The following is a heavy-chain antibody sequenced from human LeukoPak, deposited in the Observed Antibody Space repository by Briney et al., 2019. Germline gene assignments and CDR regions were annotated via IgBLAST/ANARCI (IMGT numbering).Heavy chain of an antibody. CDR3: ARDRTVPTLWFGP. D-gene: IGHD4-17*01. CDR1: GFTFSDYY. CDR2: ISTTSNYT. V-gene: IGHV3-11*05. Sequence: PGGSLRLSCVVSGFTFSDYYMSWIRQAPGKGLERISYISTTSNYTNYVDSVKGRFTISRDNAKNSLYLQMNSLRAEDTAVYYCARDRTVPTLWFGPWGQGTLVTVSS. J-gene: IGHJ5*02.